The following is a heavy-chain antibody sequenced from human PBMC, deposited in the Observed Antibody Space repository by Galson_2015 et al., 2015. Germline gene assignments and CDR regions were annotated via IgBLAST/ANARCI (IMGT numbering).Heavy chain of an antibody. Sequence: SLRLSCAAPGFIVSSNYMSWVRQAPGRGLEWVSIIYSADITYYADSVKGRFTISRDNSKNTLYLQMNSLRAEDTAVYYCARPRLGNPSFYIWGQGTVVTVSS. CDR3: ARPRLGNPSFYI. D-gene: IGHD5-12*01. J-gene: IGHJ3*02. CDR1: GFIVSSNY. CDR2: IYSADIT. V-gene: IGHV3-53*01.